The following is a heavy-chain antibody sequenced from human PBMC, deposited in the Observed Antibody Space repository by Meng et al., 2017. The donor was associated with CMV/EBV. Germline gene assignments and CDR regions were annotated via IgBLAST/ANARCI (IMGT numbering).Heavy chain of an antibody. CDR2: IYYGGTT. D-gene: IGHD5-24*01. CDR1: GASISSMIYY. Sequence: GPLRLSCNVSGASISSMIYYWGWIRQSPGKGLEWIGSIYYGGTTYHSPFCKSRVTLSIDTAKKQFSMSMESVSVADTAVYYCARSRGYKAFLDYWGLGMQVTVSS. V-gene: IGHV4-39*07. J-gene: IGHJ4*02. CDR3: ARSRGYKAFLDY.